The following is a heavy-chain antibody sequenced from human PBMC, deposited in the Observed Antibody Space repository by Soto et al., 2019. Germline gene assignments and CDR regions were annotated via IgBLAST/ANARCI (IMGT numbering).Heavy chain of an antibody. Sequence: EVQLGESGGGFVQPGGSLRLSCAASGFTFSSYEMNWVRQAPGKGLEWISYISTSGSTIYYADSLKGRFTISRDNAKNSLYLQIDGLSAEDTAVYYCAREVERGIWMDYWGQGTLLSVSS. CDR3: AREVERGIWMDY. V-gene: IGHV3-48*03. CDR1: GFTFSSYE. D-gene: IGHD3-16*01. CDR2: ISTSGSTI. J-gene: IGHJ4*02.